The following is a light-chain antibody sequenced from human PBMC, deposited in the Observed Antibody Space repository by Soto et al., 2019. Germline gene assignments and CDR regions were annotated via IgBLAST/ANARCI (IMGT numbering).Light chain of an antibody. J-gene: IGKJ1*01. CDR3: QQRNSWRRT. CDR1: QDVSSS. CDR2: AAS. V-gene: IGKV3-11*01. Sequence: EIVMTQSPATLSVSPGETATLSCRASQDVSSSLAWYQQRPGQAPRLLFHAASTRPPGIPAKFSGSGSGTEFTLTISSLEPEDFAVYYCQQRNSWRRTFGQGTKVDIK.